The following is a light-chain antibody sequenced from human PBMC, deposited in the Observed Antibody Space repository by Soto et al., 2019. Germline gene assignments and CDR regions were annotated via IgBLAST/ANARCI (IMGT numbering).Light chain of an antibody. CDR2: DAS. CDR1: QSVSSY. J-gene: IGKJ5*01. CDR3: QQRSNWPPIT. Sequence: EVVLTKSPVTLSLSPGERATLSCRASQSVSSYLAWYQQRPGQAPRLLIYDASNRATGIPARFSGGGSGTDFTLTIDNLEPEDFAIYYCQQRSNWPPITFGQGTRLEIK. V-gene: IGKV3-11*01.